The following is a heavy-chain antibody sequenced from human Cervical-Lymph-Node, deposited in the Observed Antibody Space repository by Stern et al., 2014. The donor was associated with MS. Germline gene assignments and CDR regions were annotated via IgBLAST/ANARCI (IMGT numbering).Heavy chain of an antibody. V-gene: IGHV3-33*01. D-gene: IGHD3-22*01. CDR1: GFTFSSYG. J-gene: IGHJ4*02. CDR2: IWYDGSNK. Sequence: VQLVESGGGVVQPGRSLRLSCAASGFTFSSYGMHWVRQAPGKGLEWVAVIWYDGSNKYYADSVKGRFTISRDNSKNTLYLQMNSLRAEDTAVYYCARAHYDSSPFDYWGQGTLVTVSS. CDR3: ARAHYDSSPFDY.